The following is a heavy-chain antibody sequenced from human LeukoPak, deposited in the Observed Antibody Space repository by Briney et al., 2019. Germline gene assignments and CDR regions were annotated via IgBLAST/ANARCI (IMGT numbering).Heavy chain of an antibody. CDR2: ISGSGGST. CDR3: AKDPRLLWFGELLENDY. D-gene: IGHD3-10*01. J-gene: IGHJ4*02. V-gene: IGHV3-23*01. Sequence: ETLSLTCAVYGGSFSGYYWSWVRQAPGKGLEWVSAISGSGGSTYYADSVKGRSPISRDNSKHTLYLQMNSLRAEDTAVYYCAKDPRLLWFGELLENDYWGQGTLVTVFS. CDR1: GGSFSGYY.